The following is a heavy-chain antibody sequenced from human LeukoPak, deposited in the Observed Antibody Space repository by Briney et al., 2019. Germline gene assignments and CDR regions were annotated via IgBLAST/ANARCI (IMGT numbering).Heavy chain of an antibody. CDR3: ARGLRHTIYYYYGMDV. J-gene: IGHJ6*02. CDR1: GGSFSGYY. CDR2: IIHSGST. V-gene: IGHV4-34*01. D-gene: IGHD3-10*01. Sequence: SETLSLTCAVYGGSFSGYYWSWIRQPPGKGLEWIGEIIHSGSTNYNPSLKSRVTISVDTSKNQFSLKLSSVTAADTAVYYCARGLRHTIYYYYGMDVWGQGTTVTVSS.